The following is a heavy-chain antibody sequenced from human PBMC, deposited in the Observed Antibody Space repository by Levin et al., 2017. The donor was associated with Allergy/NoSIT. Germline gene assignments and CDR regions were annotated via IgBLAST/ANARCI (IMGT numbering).Heavy chain of an antibody. V-gene: IGHV4-59*01. Sequence: PSETLSLTCTVSGGSISSYYWSWIRQPPGKGLEWIGYIYYSGSTNYNPSLKSRVTISVDTSKNQFSLKLSSVTAADTAVYYCARDRVIAAAGNWFDPWGQGTLVTVSS. D-gene: IGHD6-13*01. J-gene: IGHJ5*02. CDR1: GGSISSYY. CDR2: IYYSGST. CDR3: ARDRVIAAAGNWFDP.